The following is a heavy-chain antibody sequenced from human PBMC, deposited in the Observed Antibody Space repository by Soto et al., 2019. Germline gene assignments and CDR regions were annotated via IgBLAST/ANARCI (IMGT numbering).Heavy chain of an antibody. CDR1: GYTFGSYG. V-gene: IGHV1-18*01. CDR2: VSGYNAEI. Sequence: ASVKVSCKASGYTFGSYGISWVRQAPGQGLEWMGWVSGYNAEIKYAERFQGRVTMTTDTSTNTAYLELRSLRSDDTALYFCARDATGTVWFDPWGQGTLVTVSS. D-gene: IGHD1-1*01. CDR3: ARDATGTVWFDP. J-gene: IGHJ5*02.